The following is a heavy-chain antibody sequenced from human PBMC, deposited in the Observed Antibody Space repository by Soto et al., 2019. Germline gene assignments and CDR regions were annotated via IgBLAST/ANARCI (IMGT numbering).Heavy chain of an antibody. V-gene: IGHV3-30*18. CDR2: ISFDGSTK. J-gene: IGHJ4*02. Sequence: GGSLRLSCAASGFRDGFPFSDYDMHWVRQAPGKGLEWVALISFDGSTKNYVDSVEGRFTISRDNSRDTLFLQMDSLRPEDTAVYYCAKNSFSGSKRILDSWGQGTLAPVSS. CDR1: GFRDGFPFSDYD. CDR3: AKNSFSGSKRILDS. D-gene: IGHD1-26*01.